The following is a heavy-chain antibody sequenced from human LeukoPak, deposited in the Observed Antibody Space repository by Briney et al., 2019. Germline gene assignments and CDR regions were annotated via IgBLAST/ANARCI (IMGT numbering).Heavy chain of an antibody. CDR2: IIPIFGTA. CDR3: ARVSSNYYYYYMDV. CDR1: GGTFSTYA. D-gene: IGHD4-11*01. Sequence: SVKVSCXASGGTFSTYAISWVRQAPGQGLEWMGGIIPIFGTANYAQKFQGRVTITADESTSTAYMELSSVRSEDTAVYYCARVSSNYYYYYMDVWGKGTTVTASS. V-gene: IGHV1-69*01. J-gene: IGHJ6*03.